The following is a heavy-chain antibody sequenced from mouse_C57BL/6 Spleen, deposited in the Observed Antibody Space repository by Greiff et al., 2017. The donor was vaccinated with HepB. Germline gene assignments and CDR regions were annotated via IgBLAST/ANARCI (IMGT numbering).Heavy chain of an antibody. V-gene: IGHV1-18*01. J-gene: IGHJ3*01. CDR2: INPNNGGT. D-gene: IGHD2-5*01. CDR3: ARKGYYSKGGFAY. Sequence: DVKLQESGPELVKPGASVKIPCKASGYTFTDYNMDWVKQSHGKSLEWIGDINPNNGGTIYNQKFKGKATLTVDKSSSTAYMELRSLTSEDTAVYYCARKGYYSKGGFAYWGQGTLVTVSA. CDR1: GYTFTDYN.